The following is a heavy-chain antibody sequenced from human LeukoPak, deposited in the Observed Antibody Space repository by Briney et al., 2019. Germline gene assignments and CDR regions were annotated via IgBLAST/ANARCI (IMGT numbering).Heavy chain of an antibody. CDR2: ISPSDGNT. J-gene: IGHJ4*02. Sequence: GGSLRLSCAASGFTFSKYAMSWVRQAPGKGLEWVSAISPSDGNTFYADSVKGRFTISRDNSKSTLSLQMYNLRAEDTALYYCAKDSSVPYGITDWGQGTLVTVS. D-gene: IGHD4-17*01. CDR1: GFTFSKYA. CDR3: AKDSSVPYGITD. V-gene: IGHV3-23*01.